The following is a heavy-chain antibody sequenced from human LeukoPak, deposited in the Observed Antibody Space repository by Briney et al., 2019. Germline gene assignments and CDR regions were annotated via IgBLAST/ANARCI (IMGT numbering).Heavy chain of an antibody. CDR3: ARLGYDSRDPYCFDY. CDR1: GDSIGSYF. Sequence: SETLSLTCTVSGDSIGSYFWSWIRQSPGKGLEWIGHIYHSGSTNYNPSLKSRVTISIDTSKNQFSLKLTSVTSADTAVYYCARLGYDSRDPYCFDYWGQGTLVTVSS. V-gene: IGHV4-59*01. D-gene: IGHD3-22*01. CDR2: IYHSGST. J-gene: IGHJ4*02.